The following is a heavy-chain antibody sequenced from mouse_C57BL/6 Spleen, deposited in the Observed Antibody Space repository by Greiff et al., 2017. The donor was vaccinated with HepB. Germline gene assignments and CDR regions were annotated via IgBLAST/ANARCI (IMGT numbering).Heavy chain of an antibody. CDR3: AREAIYDGYSGFAY. CDR2: IHPNSGST. Sequence: QVQLQQAGAELVKPGASVKLSCKASGYTFTSYWMHWVKQRPGQGLEWIGMIHPNSGSTNYNEKFKSKATLTVDKSSSTAYMQLSSLTSEDSAVYYCAREAIYDGYSGFAYWGQGTLVTVSA. V-gene: IGHV1-64*01. J-gene: IGHJ3*01. D-gene: IGHD2-3*01. CDR1: GYTFTSYW.